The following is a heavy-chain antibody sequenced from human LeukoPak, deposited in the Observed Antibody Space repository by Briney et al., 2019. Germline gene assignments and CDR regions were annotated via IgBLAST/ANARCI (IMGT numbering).Heavy chain of an antibody. J-gene: IGHJ6*02. CDR2: IDPSDSYT. D-gene: IGHD2-15*01. Sequence: GESLKISCKRSGYSFTSYWISWVRQMPGKGLEWMGRIDPSDSYTNYSPSFQGHVTISADKSISTAYLQWSSLKASDTAMYYCTVVAATDYYCYDGMDVWGQGTTVTVCS. CDR1: GYSFTSYW. V-gene: IGHV5-10-1*01. CDR3: TVVAATDYYCYDGMDV.